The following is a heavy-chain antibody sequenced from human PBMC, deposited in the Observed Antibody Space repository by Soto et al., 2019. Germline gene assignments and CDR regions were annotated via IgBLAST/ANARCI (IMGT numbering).Heavy chain of an antibody. V-gene: IGHV4-39*01. Sequence: SETLSLTCTVSGGSFSSSSYYWGWIRQPPGKGLEWIGSIYYSGSTYYNPSLKSRVTISADTSKNQFSLKLISVTAADTAVYYCATLPPRIVVVVLPIPSWGQGTLVTVS. CDR3: ATLPPRIVVVVLPIPS. CDR1: GGSFSSSSYY. D-gene: IGHD2-15*01. CDR2: IYYSGST. J-gene: IGHJ4*02.